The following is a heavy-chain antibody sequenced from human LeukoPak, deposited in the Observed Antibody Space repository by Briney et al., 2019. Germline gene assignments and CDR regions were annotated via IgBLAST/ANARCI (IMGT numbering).Heavy chain of an antibody. CDR2: INPNSGGT. Sequence: GASVKVSCKASGYTFTGYYMHWVRQAPGQGLEWMGWINPNSGGTNYAQKFQGRVTMTRDTSISTAYMELSRLRSDDTAVYYCARAATKKALGYCSGGSCYPAGHWGQGTLVTVSS. CDR1: GYTFTGYY. CDR3: ARAATKKALGYCSGGSCYPAGH. D-gene: IGHD2-15*01. V-gene: IGHV1-2*02. J-gene: IGHJ4*02.